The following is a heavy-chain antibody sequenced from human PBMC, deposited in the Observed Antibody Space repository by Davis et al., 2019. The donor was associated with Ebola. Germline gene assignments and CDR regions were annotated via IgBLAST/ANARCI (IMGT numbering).Heavy chain of an antibody. CDR3: AKPLSKYYSDESCHSGNLDS. D-gene: IGHD2-15*01. Sequence: GESLKISCAASGFIFSNYAMYWVRQAPGKGLEWVSIISNTGYTTHYADSVKGRFTVSRDSSKSTLYLQMNSLRAEDTAVYYCAKPLSKYYSDESCHSGNLDSWGQGTLVTVSS. CDR2: ISNTGYTT. J-gene: IGHJ5*01. V-gene: IGHV3-23*01. CDR1: GFIFSNYA.